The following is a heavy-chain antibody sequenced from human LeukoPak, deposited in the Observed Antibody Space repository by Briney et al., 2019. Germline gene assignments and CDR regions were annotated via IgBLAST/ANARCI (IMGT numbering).Heavy chain of an antibody. D-gene: IGHD3-10*01. CDR2: ISSSGSPI. CDR3: AREFEEGDDY. J-gene: IGHJ4*02. CDR1: GFTFSSYE. V-gene: IGHV3-48*03. Sequence: AGGSLRLSCAASGFTFSSYEMNWVRQAPGKGLEWVSYISSSGSPIYYADSVKGRFTISRDNAKNSLYLQMNSLRAEDTAVYYCAREFEEGDDYWGQGTLVTVSS.